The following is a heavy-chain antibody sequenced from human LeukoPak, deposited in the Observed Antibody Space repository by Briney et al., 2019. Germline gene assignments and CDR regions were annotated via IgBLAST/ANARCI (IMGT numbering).Heavy chain of an antibody. Sequence: ASVKVSCTASGYTFTSYGISWVRQAPGQGLEWMGWISAYNGNTSYAQKLQGRVTMTTDTSTSTAYMELRSLRSDDTAVYYCARGADYGDYSSPAEYFQHWGQGTLVTVSS. CDR2: ISAYNGNT. V-gene: IGHV1-18*01. CDR3: ARGADYGDYSSPAEYFQH. D-gene: IGHD4-17*01. CDR1: GYTFTSYG. J-gene: IGHJ1*01.